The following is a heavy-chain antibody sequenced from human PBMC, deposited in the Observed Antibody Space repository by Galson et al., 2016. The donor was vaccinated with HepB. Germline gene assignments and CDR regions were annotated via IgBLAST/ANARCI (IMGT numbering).Heavy chain of an antibody. J-gene: IGHJ4*02. CDR1: GYNFTSDW. Sequence: QSGAEVTKPGESLKISCRGSGYNFTSDWIGWVRQMPGKGLEWMGIVYPGDSDTRYSPSFQGQVTISADKSINTAYLQWSSLRASDTAMYYCARHIIEYSDFVPTRYFDYWGQGTLVTVSS. CDR3: ARHIIEYSDFVPTRYFDY. CDR2: VYPGDSDT. V-gene: IGHV5-51*01. D-gene: IGHD4-11*01.